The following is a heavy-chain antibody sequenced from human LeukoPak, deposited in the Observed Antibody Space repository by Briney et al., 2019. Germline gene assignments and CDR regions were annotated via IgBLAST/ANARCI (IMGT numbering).Heavy chain of an antibody. CDR2: IGGSGPRT. J-gene: IGHJ4*02. V-gene: IGHV3-23*01. CDR1: TLLSSGYA. D-gene: IGHD3-3*01. Sequence: PGGSLRLFRAASTLLSSGYAMMWVRQAPGKGLEWVSTIGGSGPRTYYTDSVWGGFTISRDTSENTLFLQMNSLRADDTAVYYCAKSREYYDVLSAFGSWGQGSLVTVSS. CDR3: AKSREYYDVLSAFGS.